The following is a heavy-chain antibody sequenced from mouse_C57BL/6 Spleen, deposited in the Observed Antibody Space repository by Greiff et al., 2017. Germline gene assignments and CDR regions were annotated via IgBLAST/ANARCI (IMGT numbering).Heavy chain of an antibody. D-gene: IGHD4-1*01. Sequence: ESGPGLVKPSQSLSLTCSVTGYSITSGYYWNWIRQFPGNKLEWMGYISYDGSNNYNPSLKNRISITRDTSKNQFFLKLNSVTTEDTATYYCARANWAWFAYWGQGTRVTVSA. CDR1: GYSITSGYY. J-gene: IGHJ3*01. V-gene: IGHV3-6*01. CDR3: ARANWAWFAY. CDR2: ISYDGSN.